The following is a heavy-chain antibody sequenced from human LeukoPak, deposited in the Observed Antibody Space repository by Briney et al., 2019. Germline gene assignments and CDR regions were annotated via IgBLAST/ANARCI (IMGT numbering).Heavy chain of an antibody. J-gene: IGHJ6*03. CDR2: INPGGGST. CDR1: GYTFTSYY. D-gene: IGHD3-9*01. Sequence: PLASVKVSCKASGYTFTSYYMYWVRQAPGQGLEWMGLINPGGGSTNYAQKFQGRVTMTRDTSISTAYMELSRLRSDDTAVYYCAREGQHQLEYYDILTGPHGLTADYYYYMDVWGKGTTVTISS. CDR3: AREGQHQLEYYDILTGPHGLTADYYYYMDV. V-gene: IGHV1-2*02.